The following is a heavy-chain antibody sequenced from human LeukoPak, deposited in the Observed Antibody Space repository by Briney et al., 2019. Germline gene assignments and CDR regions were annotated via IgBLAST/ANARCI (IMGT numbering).Heavy chain of an antibody. Sequence: PGGSLRLSCAASGFTLSSYAMHWVRQAPGKGPEWVAVIAHDGNKKYYADSVEGRFTISRDNSKNTLHLQMNSLRAEDTAVYYCARDDSDVYIVATISREGDYFDHWGQGTLVTVSS. D-gene: IGHD5-12*01. V-gene: IGHV3-30*04. J-gene: IGHJ4*02. CDR2: IAHDGNKK. CDR3: ARDDSDVYIVATISREGDYFDH. CDR1: GFTLSSYA.